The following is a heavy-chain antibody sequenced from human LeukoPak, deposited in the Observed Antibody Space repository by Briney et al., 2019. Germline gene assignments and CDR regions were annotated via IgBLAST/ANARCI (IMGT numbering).Heavy chain of an antibody. CDR3: ATSHGDY. Sequence: KPSETLSLTGTVSGGSISSSSYYWGWIRQPPGKGLEWIGSIYYSGSTYYNPSLKSRVTISVDTSKNQFSLKLSSVTAADTAVYYCATSHGDYWGQGTLVTVSS. CDR2: IYYSGST. D-gene: IGHD1-26*01. V-gene: IGHV4-39*01. J-gene: IGHJ4*02. CDR1: GGSISSSSYY.